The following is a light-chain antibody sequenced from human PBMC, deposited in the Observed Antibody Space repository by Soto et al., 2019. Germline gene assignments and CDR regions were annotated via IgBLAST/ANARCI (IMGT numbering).Light chain of an antibody. J-gene: IGKJ2*01. CDR1: RAISDW. Sequence: DIQMTQSPSTLSASLGDRVTITCRASRAISDWLAWYQQRPGKAPKLLIYRASSLESGVPSRFSGSGSGTEFTLTISGLQPDDFATYYCQQYNTFSFTFGQGTKLEI. CDR3: QQYNTFSFT. V-gene: IGKV1-5*03. CDR2: RAS.